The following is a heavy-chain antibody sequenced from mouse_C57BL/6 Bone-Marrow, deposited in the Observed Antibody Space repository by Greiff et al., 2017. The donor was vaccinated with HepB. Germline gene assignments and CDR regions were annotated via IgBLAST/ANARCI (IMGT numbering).Heavy chain of an antibody. V-gene: IGHV1-39*01. CDR2: INPNYGTT. CDR3: AREKGYYDAFDV. D-gene: IGHD2-4*01. J-gene: IGHJ1*03. CDR1: GYSFTDYN. Sequence: VHVKQSGPELVKPGASVKISCKASGYSFTDYNMNWVKQSNGKSLEWIGVINPNYGTTSYNQKFKGKATLTVDQSSSTAYMQLNSLTSEDSAVYYCAREKGYYDAFDVWGTGTTVTVSS.